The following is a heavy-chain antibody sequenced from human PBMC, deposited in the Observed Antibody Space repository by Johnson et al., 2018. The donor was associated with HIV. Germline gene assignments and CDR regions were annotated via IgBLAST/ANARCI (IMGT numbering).Heavy chain of an antibody. Sequence: QVQLVESGGGLVKPGGSLRLSCAASGFTFSDYYMSWIRQAPGKGLEWISYIGSSGSIIYYADSVKGRFTISRDNAENSLYLQMNNLRAEDTAVYYCGRHRDDAFDIWGQGTMVTVSS. CDR1: GFTFSDYY. D-gene: IGHD2-21*02. CDR2: IGSSGSII. V-gene: IGHV3-11*04. J-gene: IGHJ3*02. CDR3: GRHRDDAFDI.